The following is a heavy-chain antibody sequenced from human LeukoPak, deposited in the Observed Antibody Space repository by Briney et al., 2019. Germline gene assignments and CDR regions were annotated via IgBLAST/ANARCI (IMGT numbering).Heavy chain of an antibody. CDR1: GGTFSSYA. CDR2: IIPIFGTA. D-gene: IGHD1-7*01. V-gene: IGHV1-69*05. CDR3: AIVKLELPYYYYYYMDV. Sequence: SVKVSCKASGGTFSSYAISWVRQAPGQGLEWMGGIIPIFGTANYAQKFQGRVTITTDESTSTAYMELSSLRSEDTAVYYCAIVKLELPYYYYYYMDVWGKGTTVTVSS. J-gene: IGHJ6*03.